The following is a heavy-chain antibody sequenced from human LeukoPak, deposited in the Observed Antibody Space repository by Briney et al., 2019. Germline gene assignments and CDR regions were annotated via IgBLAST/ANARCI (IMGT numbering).Heavy chain of an antibody. CDR3: ARGGNFDY. D-gene: IGHD3-10*01. CDR1: GFTVSSNY. CDR2: IYSGGYT. J-gene: IGHJ4*02. Sequence: PGGSLRLSCAASGFTVSSNYMSWVRQAPGKGLEWVSVIYSGGYTYYADSVKGRFTISRDNAKNSVYLQMNSLRAEDTAVYYCARGGNFDYWGQGTLVTVSS. V-gene: IGHV3-66*01.